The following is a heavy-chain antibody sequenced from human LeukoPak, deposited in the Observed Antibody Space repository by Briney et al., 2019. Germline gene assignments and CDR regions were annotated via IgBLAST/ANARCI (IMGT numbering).Heavy chain of an antibody. D-gene: IGHD6-13*01. Sequence: SETLSLTCAVSGGSISSGGYSWSWIRQPPGKGLEWIGYIYHSGSTYYNPSLKSRVTISVDRSKNQFSLKLSSVTAADTAVYYCAASRPRAAAGTFDYWGQGTLVTVSS. J-gene: IGHJ4*02. CDR3: AASRPRAAAGTFDY. CDR2: IYHSGST. CDR1: GGSISSGGYS. V-gene: IGHV4-30-2*01.